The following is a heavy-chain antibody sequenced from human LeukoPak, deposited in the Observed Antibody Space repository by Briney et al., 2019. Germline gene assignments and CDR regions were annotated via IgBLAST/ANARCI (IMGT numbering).Heavy chain of an antibody. CDR2: IGHTGSIT. CDR1: GFTFGSYS. CDR3: AGSLAYCGGDCRLGDY. Sequence: GGSLRLSCAGSGFTFGSYSMNWVRHAPGKGLEWVSYIGHTGSITDYADSVKGRFTISRDNSMNTLYLQMNSLRAEDTAVYYCAGSLAYCGGDCRLGDYWGQGTLVTVSS. D-gene: IGHD2-21*02. V-gene: IGHV3-48*01. J-gene: IGHJ4*02.